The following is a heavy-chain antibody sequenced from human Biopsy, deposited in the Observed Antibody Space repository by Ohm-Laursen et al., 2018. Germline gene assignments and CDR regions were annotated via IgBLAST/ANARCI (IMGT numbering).Heavy chain of an antibody. CDR1: GDSVTKYY. CDR2: IYYSVMT. D-gene: IGHD4-23*01. J-gene: IGHJ6*02. V-gene: IGHV4-59*02. Sequence: GILSLTCSVSGDSVTKYYWSWIRQPPGKGLEWIGHIYYSVMTNYNPSLQSRVSISVDTSRNQVSLTLSSVTAADTAVYYCARDSGILNCGNFKYYHYYGMDVWGQGTKVTVSS. CDR3: ARDSGILNCGNFKYYHYYGMDV.